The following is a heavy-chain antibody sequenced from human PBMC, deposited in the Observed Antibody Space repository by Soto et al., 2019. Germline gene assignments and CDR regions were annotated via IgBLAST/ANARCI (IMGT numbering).Heavy chain of an antibody. CDR2: IYYSGST. CDR3: ARVGTIVVVPAAMGVSGSFDP. J-gene: IGHJ5*02. Sequence: QVQLQESGPGLVKPSQTLSLTCTVSGGSISSGGYYWSWIRQHPGKGLEWIGHIYYSGSTYYNPSLKSQVTISVDMSKNQFSLKLSSVTAADTAVYYCARVGTIVVVPAAMGVSGSFDPWGQGTLVTVSS. V-gene: IGHV4-31*01. D-gene: IGHD2-2*01. CDR1: GGSISSGGYY.